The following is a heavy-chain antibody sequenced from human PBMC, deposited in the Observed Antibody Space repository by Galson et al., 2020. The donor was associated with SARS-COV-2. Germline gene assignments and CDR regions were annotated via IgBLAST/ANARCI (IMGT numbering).Heavy chain of an antibody. CDR3: ARYSGDGSGWYELNCSDP. J-gene: IGHJ5*02. D-gene: IGHD6-19*01. Sequence: TGGSLRLSCESSGFPFSTYGMTWVRHAPGQGLDWVATISDSGGATYYAARAKARFTISLDNSKNTRYLKMYRLRAEDPALYCCARYSGDGSGWYELNCSDPWGQVTLITVSS. CDR1: GFPFSTYG. CDR2: ISDSGGAT. V-gene: IGHV3-23*01.